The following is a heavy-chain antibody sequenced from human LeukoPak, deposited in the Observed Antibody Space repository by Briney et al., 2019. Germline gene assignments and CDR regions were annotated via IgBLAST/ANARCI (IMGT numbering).Heavy chain of an antibody. V-gene: IGHV3-66*01. CDR1: GFTVSDNY. CDR2: FYSGGST. D-gene: IGHD3-22*01. Sequence: RAGGSLRLSCAASGFTVSDNYMSWVRQAPGKGLEWVSVFYSGGSTRYADSVKGRFTISRDNSKNTLYLQLNSLRAEDTAVYYCARDLHTSGSIALDSWGQGILVIVSS. J-gene: IGHJ4*02. CDR3: ARDLHTSGSIALDS.